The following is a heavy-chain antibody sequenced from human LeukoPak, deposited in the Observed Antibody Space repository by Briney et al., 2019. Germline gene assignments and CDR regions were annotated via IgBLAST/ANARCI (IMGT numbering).Heavy chain of an antibody. J-gene: IGHJ4*02. CDR3: ATGRDGYTH. CDR2: IYYSGST. CDR1: GGSISSSGYY. V-gene: IGHV4-39*07. Sequence: SETLSLTCTVSGGSISSSGYYWGGIRQPPGKGLEWIGSIYYSGSTYYNPSLKSRVTISVDTSKNQFSLKLSSVTAADTAVYYCATGRDGYTHWGQGTLVTVSS. D-gene: IGHD5-24*01.